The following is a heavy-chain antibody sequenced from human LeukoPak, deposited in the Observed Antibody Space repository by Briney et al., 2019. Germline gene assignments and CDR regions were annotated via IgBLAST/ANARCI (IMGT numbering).Heavy chain of an antibody. CDR1: GLTFSSYS. D-gene: IGHD2-15*01. J-gene: IGHJ3*02. CDR3: ASVVLYPSLAFDI. Sequence: PGGSLRLSCAASGLTFSSYSMNWVRQAPGKGLEWVSSISSSSSYIYYADSVKGRFTISRDNAKNSLYLQMNSLRAEDTAVYYCASVVLYPSLAFDIWGQGTMVTVSS. CDR2: ISSSSSYI. V-gene: IGHV3-21*01.